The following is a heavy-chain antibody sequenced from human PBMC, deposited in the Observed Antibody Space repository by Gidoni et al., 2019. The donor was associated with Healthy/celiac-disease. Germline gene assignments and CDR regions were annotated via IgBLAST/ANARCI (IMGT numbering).Heavy chain of an antibody. CDR1: GGSISSGGYS. Sequence: QLQLQESGSGLVKPSQTLSLTCAVSGGSISSGGYSWSWIRQPPGKGLEWIGYIYHSGSTYYNPSLKSRVTISVDRSKNQFSLKLSSVTAADTAVYYCARGEGSSWYYYYMDVWGKGTTVTVSS. V-gene: IGHV4-30-2*01. CDR3: ARGEGSSWYYYYMDV. J-gene: IGHJ6*03. CDR2: IYHSGST. D-gene: IGHD6-13*01.